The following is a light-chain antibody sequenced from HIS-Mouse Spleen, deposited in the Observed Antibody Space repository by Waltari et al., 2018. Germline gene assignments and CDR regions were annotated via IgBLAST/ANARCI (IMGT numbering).Light chain of an antibody. CDR2: EVS. J-gene: IGLJ3*02. Sequence: QSALTQPPSASGSPGQSVTISCTGTSSDVGGYNYVSWYQHHPGKAPKLMIYEVSKRSSGVPDRFSGSKSGNTASLTVSGLQAEDEADYYCSSYAGSNNWVFGGGTKLTVL. V-gene: IGLV2-8*01. CDR3: SSYAGSNNWV. CDR1: SSDVGGYNY.